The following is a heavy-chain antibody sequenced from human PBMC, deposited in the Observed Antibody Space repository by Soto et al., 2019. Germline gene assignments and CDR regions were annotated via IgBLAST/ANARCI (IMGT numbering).Heavy chain of an antibody. J-gene: IGHJ5*01. V-gene: IGHV3-21*01. D-gene: IGHD2-15*01. CDR1: GFAFRSYN. CDR2: ISSGSSNI. CDR3: ASATVVAATFDS. Sequence: GGSLRLSCAASGFAFRSYNMNWVRQAPGKGLEWVASISSGSSNIYYADSVKGRFTISRDNAKNSLFLQMDSLRAEDSAVYYCASATVVAATFDSWGQGTLVTVSS.